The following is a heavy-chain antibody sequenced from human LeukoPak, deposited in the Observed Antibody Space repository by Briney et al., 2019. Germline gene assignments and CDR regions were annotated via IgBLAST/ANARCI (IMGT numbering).Heavy chain of an antibody. CDR2: IYYSGTT. CDR1: GGSIGSHY. V-gene: IGHV4-39*01. J-gene: IGHJ4*02. CDR3: ARTSVPAEIVRYFDY. Sequence: SSETLSLTCTISGGSIGSHYWAWTRQPPGTGLEGIGSIYYSGTTYYNPSLKSRVTISVDTSTNQFSLKLTSVTAADTAVYFCARTSVPAEIVRYFDYWGQGILVTVSS. D-gene: IGHD2-2*01.